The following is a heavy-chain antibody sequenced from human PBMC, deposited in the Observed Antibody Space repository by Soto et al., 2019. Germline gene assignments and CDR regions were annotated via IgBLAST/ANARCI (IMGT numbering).Heavy chain of an antibody. J-gene: IGHJ4*02. Sequence: ASVKVSCKASGYTFTGYYMHWVRQAPGQGLEWMGWINPNSGGTNYAQNFQGRVTMTRDTSTNTAYMELSRLRSDDTAVYYCARGGDGYNFGAIYWGQGTPVTVSS. CDR3: ARGGDGYNFGAIY. V-gene: IGHV1-2*02. D-gene: IGHD2-21*01. CDR2: INPNSGGT. CDR1: GYTFTGYY.